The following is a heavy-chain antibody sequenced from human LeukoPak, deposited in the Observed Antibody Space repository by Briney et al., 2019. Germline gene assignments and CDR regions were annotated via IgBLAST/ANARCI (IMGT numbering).Heavy chain of an antibody. D-gene: IGHD2-2*01. J-gene: IGHJ4*02. CDR2: IYYSGST. V-gene: IGHV4-59*01. CDR1: GVSISSYY. CDR3: ARVYCSSTSCYGDY. Sequence: PSETLSLTCTVSGVSISSYYWSWIRQPPGKGLEWIGYIYYSGSTNYNPSLKSRVTISVDTSKNQFSLKLSSVTAADTAVYYCARVYCSSTSCYGDYWGQGTLVTVSS.